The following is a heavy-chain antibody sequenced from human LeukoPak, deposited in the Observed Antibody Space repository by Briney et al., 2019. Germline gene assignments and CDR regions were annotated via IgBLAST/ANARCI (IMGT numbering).Heavy chain of an antibody. CDR3: AKDGYSSSWYSEYYFDY. CDR2: ISGSGGST. D-gene: IGHD6-13*01. V-gene: IGHV3-23*01. J-gene: IGHJ4*02. CDR1: GFTFSSYA. Sequence: PGGSLRLSCASSGFTFSSYAMSWVRQAPGKGLEWVSAISGSGGSTYYADSVKGRFTISRDNSKNTLYLQMNSLRAEDTAVYYCAKDGYSSSWYSEYYFDYWGQGTLVTVSS.